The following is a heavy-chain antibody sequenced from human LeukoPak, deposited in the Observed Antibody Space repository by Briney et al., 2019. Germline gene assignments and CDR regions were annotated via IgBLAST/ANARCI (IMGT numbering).Heavy chain of an antibody. D-gene: IGHD3-3*01. Sequence: SETLSLTCIASGASVTSGSFYWSWIRQPPGKGLEWIGCVDYSGSTNYNPSLRGRVTISLDTSNKQFSLKLTSMTAADTAVYYCARTGRFLEWASDYWGQGTMVTVSS. CDR2: VDYSGST. J-gene: IGHJ4*02. CDR1: GASVTSGSFY. CDR3: ARTGRFLEWASDY. V-gene: IGHV4-61*01.